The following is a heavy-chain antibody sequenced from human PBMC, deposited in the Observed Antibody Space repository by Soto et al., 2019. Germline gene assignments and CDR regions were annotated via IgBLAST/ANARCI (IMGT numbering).Heavy chain of an antibody. CDR3: ARVYYYDSSGYYPIWFDP. J-gene: IGHJ5*02. D-gene: IGHD3-22*01. CDR1: GGSISSGGYS. Sequence: PSETLSLTCAVSGGSISSGGYSWSWIRQPPGKGLEWIGYIYHSGSTYYNPSLKSRVTISVDRSKNQFSLKLSSVTAADTAVYYCARVYYYDSSGYYPIWFDPWGQGTLVTAPQ. V-gene: IGHV4-30-2*01. CDR2: IYHSGST.